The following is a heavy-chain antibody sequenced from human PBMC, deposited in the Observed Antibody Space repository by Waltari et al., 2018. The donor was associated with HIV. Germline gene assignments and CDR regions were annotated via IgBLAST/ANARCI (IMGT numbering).Heavy chain of an antibody. CDR3: ARDPFTNYRAFDY. Sequence: EVQLVESGGGLVQPGGSLSPSCAASGFTCRSYWMHWARQAPGKGLVWVSRINNDGSTSYADSVKGRFTISRDNAKNTLYLQMNSLRAEDTAVYYCARDPFTNYRAFDYWGQGTLVTVSS. V-gene: IGHV3-74*01. CDR1: GFTCRSYW. CDR2: INNDGST. D-gene: IGHD1-7*01. J-gene: IGHJ4*02.